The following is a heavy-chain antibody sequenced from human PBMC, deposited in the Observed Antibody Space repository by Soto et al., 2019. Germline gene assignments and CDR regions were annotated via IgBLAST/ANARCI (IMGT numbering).Heavy chain of an antibody. V-gene: IGHV3-21*01. D-gene: IGHD6-19*01. J-gene: IGHJ4*02. CDR3: ARDWASVAVDY. CDR1: GFTFSTYS. Sequence: PGGSLRLSCAASGFTFSTYSMNWVRQAPGKGLEWVSSISSSSSYIYYADSMKGRFTIARDNAKNSLYLQMNSLRAEDTAVYYCARDWASVAVDYWGQGTLVTVSS. CDR2: ISSSSSYI.